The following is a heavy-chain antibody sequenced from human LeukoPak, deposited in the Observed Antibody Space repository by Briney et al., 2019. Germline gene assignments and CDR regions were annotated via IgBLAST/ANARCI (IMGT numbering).Heavy chain of an antibody. D-gene: IGHD3-3*01. CDR2: IRYDGSNK. J-gene: IGHJ6*03. CDR3: ARVATIFGVAYYYMDV. V-gene: IGHV3-30*02. Sequence: GGSLRLSCAASGFTFRSYGMHWVRQAPGKGLEWVAFIRYDGSNKYYADSVKGRFTISRDNSKNTLYLQMNSLRAEDTAVYYCARVATIFGVAYYYMDVWGKGTTVTVSS. CDR1: GFTFRSYG.